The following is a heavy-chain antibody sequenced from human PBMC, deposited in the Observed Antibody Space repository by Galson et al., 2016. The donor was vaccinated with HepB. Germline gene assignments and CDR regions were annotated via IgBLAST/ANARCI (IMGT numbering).Heavy chain of an antibody. V-gene: IGHV2-70*01. CDR2: IDCDDDK. Sequence: PALVKPTQTLTLTCTFSGFSLSTIGMSVSWIRQPPGKALEWLGLIDCDDDKYYSISLKTRLTISKDTSINQVVLTMSNVDPVDTATYYCARLDAATGAADAFDFWGPGTMVTVSS. D-gene: IGHD6-13*01. J-gene: IGHJ3*01. CDR3: ARLDAATGAADAFDF. CDR1: GFSLSTIGMS.